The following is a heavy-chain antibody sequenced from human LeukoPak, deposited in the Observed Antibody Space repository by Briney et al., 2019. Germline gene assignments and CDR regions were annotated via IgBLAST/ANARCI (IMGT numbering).Heavy chain of an antibody. J-gene: IGHJ3*02. CDR2: ISGSGGST. CDR1: ALTFSSYA. V-gene: IGHV3-23*01. D-gene: IGHD6-6*01. CDR3: AKDKGRVTIAAPKDAFDI. Sequence: GGSLRLSCAASALTFSSYAMSWFRQAPGRGLEWVSTISGSGGSTYYAGSVKGRFTISRDNSKNTLYLQMSGLRAEDTDVYYCAKDKGRVTIAAPKDAFDIWGQGTMVTVSS.